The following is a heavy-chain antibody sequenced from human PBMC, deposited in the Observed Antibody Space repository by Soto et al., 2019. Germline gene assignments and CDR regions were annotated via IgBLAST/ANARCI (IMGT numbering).Heavy chain of an antibody. CDR3: ARDLQDSGNYTRAGVFDY. D-gene: IGHD1-26*01. Sequence: ASVKVSCMASGYTFTGYYMHWVRQSPGQGLEWMGWINPNSGGTNYAQKFQGWVTMTRDTSISTAYMELSRLRSDDTAVYYCARDLQDSGNYTRAGVFDYWGQGTLVTVSS. J-gene: IGHJ4*02. CDR1: GYTFTGYY. CDR2: INPNSGGT. V-gene: IGHV1-2*04.